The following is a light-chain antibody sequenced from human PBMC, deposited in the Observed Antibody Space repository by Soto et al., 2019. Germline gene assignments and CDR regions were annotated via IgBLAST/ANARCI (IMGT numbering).Light chain of an antibody. CDR1: SSDVGGYNY. V-gene: IGLV2-8*01. J-gene: IGLJ1*01. Sequence: LTQPPSASGSPGQSVTISCTGTSSDVGGYNYVSWFQQHPGKAPKLIIHEVNQRPSGVPDRFSGSKSGNTASLTVSGLQAEDEGTYYRSSYGGYNNVVFGTGTKVTVL. CDR2: EVN. CDR3: SSYGGYNNVV.